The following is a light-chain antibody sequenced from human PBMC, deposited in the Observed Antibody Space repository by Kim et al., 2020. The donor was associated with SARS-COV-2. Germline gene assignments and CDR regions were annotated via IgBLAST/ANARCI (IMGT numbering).Light chain of an antibody. Sequence: QSITISCTGTSSDVVGYNYVSWYQQHPGKAPKLMIYDVSNRPSGVSTRFSGSKSGNTASLTISGLQAEDEADYYCSSYTSSSTFAVFGGGTQLTVL. CDR2: DVS. CDR1: SSDVVGYNY. V-gene: IGLV2-14*03. J-gene: IGLJ7*01. CDR3: SSYTSSSTFAV.